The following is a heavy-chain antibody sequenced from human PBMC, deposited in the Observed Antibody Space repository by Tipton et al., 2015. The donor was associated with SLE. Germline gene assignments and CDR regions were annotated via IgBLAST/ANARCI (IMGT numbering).Heavy chain of an antibody. CDR3: AIPMDNSGRFYAFDI. J-gene: IGHJ3*02. V-gene: IGHV4-39*07. CDR2: IYYSWST. Sequence: LRLSCTVSGGSISSSSYYWGWIRQPPGKGLEWIGSIYYSWSTYYNPSLKSRVTISVDTSKNQFSLKLSSVTAADTAVYYCAIPMDNSGRFYAFDIWGQGTMVTVSS. CDR1: GGSISSSSYY. D-gene: IGHD3-22*01.